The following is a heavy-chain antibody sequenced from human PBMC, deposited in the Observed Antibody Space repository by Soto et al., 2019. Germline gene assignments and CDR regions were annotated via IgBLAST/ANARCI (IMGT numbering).Heavy chain of an antibody. V-gene: IGHV2-5*02. CDR2: IYWDDGK. CDR1: GFSLNTDGVA. CDR3: AFMGSSLHNAMGV. J-gene: IGHJ6*02. D-gene: IGHD3-10*01. Sequence: QITLKESGPTLVKPTQTLTLTCTCSGFSLNTDGVAVGWIRQPPGKALEWLAVIYWDDGKRYRPSLTSRLTIKNDTSKDQVVLTMTTVDPVDTATYYCAFMGSSLHNAMGVWGQGTTVTVFS.